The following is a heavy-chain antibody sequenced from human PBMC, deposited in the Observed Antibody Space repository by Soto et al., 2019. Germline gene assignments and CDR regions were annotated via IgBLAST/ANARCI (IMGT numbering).Heavy chain of an antibody. V-gene: IGHV1-18*01. J-gene: IGHJ3*02. CDR2: ISAYNGNT. CDR1: GYTFTSYG. D-gene: IGHD2-15*01. Sequence: QVQLVQSGAEVKKPGASVKVSCKASGYTFTSYGISWVRQAPGQGLEWMGWISAYNGNTNYAQKLQGRVTMTTDTSTSTAYMELRSLRSDDTAVDYCARDRGYCSGGSCYSDAFDIWGQGPMVTVSS. CDR3: ARDRGYCSGGSCYSDAFDI.